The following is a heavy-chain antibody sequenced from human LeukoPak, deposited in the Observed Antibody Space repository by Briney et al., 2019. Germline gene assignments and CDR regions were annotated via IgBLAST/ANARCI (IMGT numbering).Heavy chain of an antibody. CDR1: GGSISSGSYY. V-gene: IGHV4-61*02. D-gene: IGHD3-10*01. CDR2: IYTSGST. CDR3: ASELAGIFDY. Sequence: SETLSLTCTVSGGSISSGSYYWSWIRQPAGKGLEWIGRIYTSGSTNYNPSLKSRVTISVHTSKNQFSLKLSSVTGADTAVYYCASELAGIFDYWGQGTLVTVSS. J-gene: IGHJ4*02.